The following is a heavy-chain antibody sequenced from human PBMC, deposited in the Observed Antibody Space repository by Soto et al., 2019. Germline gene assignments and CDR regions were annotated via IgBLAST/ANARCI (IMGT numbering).Heavy chain of an antibody. CDR1: GDSVSSNTAA. V-gene: IGHV6-1*01. Sequence: SQTLSLACAISGDSVSSNTAAWNWIRSSPSRGLEWLGRTYYRSNWRHDYAVSVKSRITVNPDTSKNHFSLQLNSVTPDDTAVYYCARGVAGSGFDLWGQGTLVTVSS. CDR3: ARGVAGSGFDL. D-gene: IGHD6-19*01. CDR2: TYYRSNWRH. J-gene: IGHJ4*02.